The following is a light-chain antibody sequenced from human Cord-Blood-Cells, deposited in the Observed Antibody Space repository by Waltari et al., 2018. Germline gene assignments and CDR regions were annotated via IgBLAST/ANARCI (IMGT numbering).Light chain of an antibody. J-gene: IGLJ2*01. CDR2: EDN. Sequence: NFMLTQPHSVSESPGKTVTISCTRSRGSIASNSVQWYQQRPGSSPTTVIYEDNQRPSGVPDRFSGSIDSSSNSASLTISGLKTEDEADYYCQSYDSSNQRVFGGGTKLTVL. CDR1: RGSIASNS. V-gene: IGLV6-57*01. CDR3: QSYDSSNQRV.